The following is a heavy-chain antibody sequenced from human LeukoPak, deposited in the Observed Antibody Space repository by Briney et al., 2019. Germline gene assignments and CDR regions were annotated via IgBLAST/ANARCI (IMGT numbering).Heavy chain of an antibody. CDR3: ARRTGTTDAFDI. J-gene: IGHJ3*02. Sequence: PSETLSLTCTVSGGSISSSSYYWGWIRQPPGKGLEWIGSIYYSGSTYYNPSLKSRVTISVDTSKNQFSLKLSSVTAADTAVYYCARRTGTTDAFDIWGQGTMVTVSS. V-gene: IGHV4-39*07. CDR1: GGSISSSSYY. D-gene: IGHD1-7*01. CDR2: IYYSGST.